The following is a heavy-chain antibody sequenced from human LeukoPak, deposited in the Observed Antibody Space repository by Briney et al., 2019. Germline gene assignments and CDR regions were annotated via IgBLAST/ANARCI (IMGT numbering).Heavy chain of an antibody. CDR2: IYNSGTT. V-gene: IGHV4-31*03. CDR3: ARTAGWSYVFDY. CDR1: GGSISTGGYY. J-gene: IGHJ4*02. Sequence: PSETLSLTCTVSGGSISTGGYYWTWIRQHPGKGLVWIGYIYNSGTTYYNPSLESRVTISGDTSKNQFSLKLNSVTAADTAVYYCARTAGWSYVFDYWGQGTLVTVSS. D-gene: IGHD1-26*01.